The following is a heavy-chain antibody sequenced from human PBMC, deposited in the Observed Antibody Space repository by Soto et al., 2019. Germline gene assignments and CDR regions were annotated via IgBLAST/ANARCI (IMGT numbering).Heavy chain of an antibody. J-gene: IGHJ6*02. Sequence: QVQLVESGGGVVQPGRSLRLSWAASGFTFTSYGMHWVRQAPGKGLEWVELISYDGYNEYCADSVKGRFTISRDNSKNTLYLQMDSLRDEDSAVYFCAKDRSFGSKYHNNYGMDVWGQGTTVTVSS. V-gene: IGHV3-30*18. D-gene: IGHD3-10*01. CDR2: ISYDGYNE. CDR3: AKDRSFGSKYHNNYGMDV. CDR1: GFTFTSYG.